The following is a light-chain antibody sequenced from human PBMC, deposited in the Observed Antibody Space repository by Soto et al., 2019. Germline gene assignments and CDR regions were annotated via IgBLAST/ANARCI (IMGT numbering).Light chain of an antibody. Sequence: DIQMTQSPSTLSASVGDRVTITCRASQNINTWVAWYQQKPGHAPKLLMYHASSLESGVASRFSGSGSGTEFTLRISSLQPDDFATYFCQQYQSFSTFAGGTKVEVK. J-gene: IGKJ4*01. V-gene: IGKV1-5*01. CDR1: QNINTW. CDR3: QQYQSFST. CDR2: HAS.